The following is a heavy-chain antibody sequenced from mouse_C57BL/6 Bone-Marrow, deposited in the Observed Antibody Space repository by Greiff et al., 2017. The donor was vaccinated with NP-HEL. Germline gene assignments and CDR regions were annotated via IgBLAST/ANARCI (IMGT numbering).Heavy chain of an antibody. D-gene: IGHD2-4*01. Sequence: EVQLQQSGPELVKPGASVKISCKASGYTFTDYYMNWVKQSHGKSLEWIGDINPNNGGTSYNQKFKGKATLTVDKSSSTAYMELRSLTSEDSAVYYCAIFDYEPYWGQGTLVTVSA. V-gene: IGHV1-26*01. J-gene: IGHJ3*01. CDR1: GYTFTDYY. CDR3: AIFDYEPY. CDR2: INPNNGGT.